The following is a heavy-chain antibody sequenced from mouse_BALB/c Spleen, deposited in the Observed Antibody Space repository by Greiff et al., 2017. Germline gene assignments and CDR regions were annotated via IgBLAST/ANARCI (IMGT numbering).Heavy chain of an antibody. CDR1: GFSLTSYG. D-gene: IGHD4-1*01. J-gene: IGHJ4*01. V-gene: IGHV2-9*02. Sequence: VMLVESGPGLVAPSQSLSITCTVSGFSLTSYGVHWVRQPPGKGLEWLGVIWAGGSTNYNSALMSRLSISKDNSKSQVFLKMNSLQTDDTAMYYCAREGWDHYYAMDYWGQGTSVTVSS. CDR2: IWAGGST. CDR3: AREGWDHYYAMDY.